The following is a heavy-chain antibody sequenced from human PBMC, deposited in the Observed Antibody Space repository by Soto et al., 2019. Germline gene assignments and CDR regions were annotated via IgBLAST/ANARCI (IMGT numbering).Heavy chain of an antibody. V-gene: IGHV3-23*01. CDR3: AKKYGSNWYYFDY. J-gene: IGHJ4*02. Sequence: EVQLLESGGDLVQPGGSLRLSCAASGFTFSNYAMTWVRQAPGKGLEWVSVIGGSGFSTYYADSVKGRFTISRDNSKNTLYLQMNSLRGEDTAIYYCAKKYGSNWYYFDYWGQGTLVTVSS. D-gene: IGHD6-13*01. CDR1: GFTFSNYA. CDR2: IGGSGFST.